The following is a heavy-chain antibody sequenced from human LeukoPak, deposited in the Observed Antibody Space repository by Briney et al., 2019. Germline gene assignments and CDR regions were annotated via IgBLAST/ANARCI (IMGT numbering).Heavy chain of an antibody. J-gene: IGHJ4*02. D-gene: IGHD3-16*01. V-gene: IGHV3-13*01. CDR3: VRGRRSYGFDH. Sequence: SGGSLRLSCAASGFTSNDYAMHWVRQAPGKGLEWVSGLGSVGDTYYPDSVKGRFTISKETAKNSLYLQMSSLRDGDTAVYYCVRGRRSYGFDHWGQGTLVTVSS. CDR2: LGSVGDT. CDR1: GFTSNDYA.